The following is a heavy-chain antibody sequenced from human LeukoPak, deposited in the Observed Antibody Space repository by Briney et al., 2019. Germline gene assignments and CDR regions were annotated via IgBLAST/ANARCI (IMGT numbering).Heavy chain of an antibody. J-gene: IGHJ3*02. V-gene: IGHV1-18*01. Sequence: ASVNVSCTASGYTFTSYGISWVRQAPGQGLEWMGWISAYNGNTNYAQKLQGRVTMTTDASTSTAYMELRSLRSDDTAVYYCARCSTEELSSAFDIWGQGTMVTVSS. CDR2: ISAYNGNT. D-gene: IGHD3-16*02. CDR1: GYTFTSYG. CDR3: ARCSTEELSSAFDI.